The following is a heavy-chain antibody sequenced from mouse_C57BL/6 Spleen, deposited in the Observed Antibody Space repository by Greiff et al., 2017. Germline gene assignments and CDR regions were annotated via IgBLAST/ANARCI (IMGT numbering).Heavy chain of an antibody. J-gene: IGHJ3*01. Sequence: QVQLKQPGAELVKPGASVKMSCKASGYTFTSYWITWVKQRPGQGLVWIGDIYPGSGSTNYNEKFKSKATLTVDTSSSTAYMQLSGLTSEASAVYSCAIEDGYYRTSFAYSFPWPLVPVSA. CDR3: AIEDGYYRTSFAY. V-gene: IGHV1-55*01. D-gene: IGHD2-3*01. CDR2: IYPGSGST. CDR1: GYTFTSYW.